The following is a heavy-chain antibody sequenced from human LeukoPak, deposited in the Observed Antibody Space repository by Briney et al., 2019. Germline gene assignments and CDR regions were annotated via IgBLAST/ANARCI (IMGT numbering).Heavy chain of an antibody. CDR2: IYTSGST. CDR3: ARGSPNADYDFWSGLRRYYYYYYMDV. J-gene: IGHJ6*03. V-gene: IGHV4-4*07. Sequence: SETLSLTCTVSGGSISSYYWSWIRQPAGKGLEWIGRIYTSGSTNYNPSLKSRVTMSVDTSKNQFSLKLSSVTAADTAVYYCARGSPNADYDFWSGLRRYYYYYYMDVWGKGTTVTVSS. D-gene: IGHD3-3*01. CDR1: GGSISSYY.